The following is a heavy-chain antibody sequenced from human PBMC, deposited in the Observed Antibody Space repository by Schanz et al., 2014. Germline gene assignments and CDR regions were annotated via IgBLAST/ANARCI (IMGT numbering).Heavy chain of an antibody. J-gene: IGHJ3*02. D-gene: IGHD4-17*01. Sequence: QVQLVESGGGVVQPGRSLRLSCAASGFTFSSYGMHWVRQAPGKGLEWVAVIWYDGNNKFYADSVKGRFIIARDNSKNTLDLQMNSLRDEDKALYYCAKDMHKDYGGKPQAVDIWGQGTMVTVSS. V-gene: IGHV3-33*06. CDR1: GFTFSSYG. CDR2: IWYDGNNK. CDR3: AKDMHKDYGGKPQAVDI.